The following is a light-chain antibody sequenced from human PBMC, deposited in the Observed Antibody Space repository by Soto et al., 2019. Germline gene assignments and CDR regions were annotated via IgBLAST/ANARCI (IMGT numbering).Light chain of an antibody. CDR2: DAS. CDR3: QQYNSYSQT. J-gene: IGKJ1*01. Sequence: DIQMTQSPSTLSASVGDRVIITCRVSQSISTWLAWYQQKPGKAPKLLIYDASTLESGVPSRFSGSGSGTEFTLTISSLQPDDFATYYCQQYNSYSQTFGQGTKVDIK. V-gene: IGKV1-5*01. CDR1: QSISTW.